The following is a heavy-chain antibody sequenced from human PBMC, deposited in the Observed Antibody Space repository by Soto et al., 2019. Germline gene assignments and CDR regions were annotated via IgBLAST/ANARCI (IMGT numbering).Heavy chain of an antibody. D-gene: IGHD2-15*01. V-gene: IGHV3-43D*04. CDR1: GFTFEDYE. Sequence: PGGSLRLSGAASGFTFEDYEMNWVRQAPGKDLEWVSRICWGGGSAYYVDSVKGRFTISRDNYKNSLHLQMNSLRAEDTALYYCAIFSGAIDVWGQGTTVTVSS. J-gene: IGHJ6*02. CDR2: ICWGGGSA. CDR3: AIFSGAIDV.